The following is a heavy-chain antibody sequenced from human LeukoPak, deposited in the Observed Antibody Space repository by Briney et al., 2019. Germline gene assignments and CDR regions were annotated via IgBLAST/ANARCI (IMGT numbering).Heavy chain of an antibody. CDR3: AKVADYGDYAPLGH. D-gene: IGHD4-17*01. CDR2: ITTTSDYI. J-gene: IGHJ4*01. V-gene: IGHV3-21*04. CDR1: GFSFSSYA. Sequence: PGGSLRLSRAASGFSFSSYAMTWVRQAPGKGLQWVSSITTTSDYIYYSDSVKGRFTISRDNAKNSLYLQMNSLRAEDTAVYYCAKVADYGDYAPLGHWGQGTLVTVSS.